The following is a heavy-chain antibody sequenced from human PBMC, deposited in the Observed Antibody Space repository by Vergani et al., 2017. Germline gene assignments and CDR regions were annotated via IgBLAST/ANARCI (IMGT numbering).Heavy chain of an antibody. Sequence: QVKLGESGGGGVKRGGSLRLSCATSGFTLSNYEMPWIRQGPGKGLEFVACIQFDGSNQYYPDSVKCRFTLSRDFSKNTLYLQMNSLRTDDTPTYYCAKHFRICVIDYWGQGTQVIVS. CDR1: GFTLSNYE. CDR2: IQFDGSNQ. V-gene: IGHV3-30*02. D-gene: IGHD2-15*01. J-gene: IGHJ4*02. CDR3: AKHFRICVIDY.